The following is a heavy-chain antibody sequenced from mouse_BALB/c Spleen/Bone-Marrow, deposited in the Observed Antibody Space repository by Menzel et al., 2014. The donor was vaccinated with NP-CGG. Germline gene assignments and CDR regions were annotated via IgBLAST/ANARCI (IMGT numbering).Heavy chain of an antibody. D-gene: IGHD2-14*01. CDR3: AIYRYDGPRFAY. J-gene: IGHJ3*01. V-gene: IGHV14-3*02. CDR2: IDPANGNT. Sequence: VQLKQSGAELVKPGASVKLSCKASGFNIKDTYMHWVKQRPEQGLEWIGRIDPANGNTKYDPKFQGKATITADTSSNTAYLQLSSLTSEDTAVYYCAIYRYDGPRFAYWGQGTLVTVSA. CDR1: GFNIKDTY.